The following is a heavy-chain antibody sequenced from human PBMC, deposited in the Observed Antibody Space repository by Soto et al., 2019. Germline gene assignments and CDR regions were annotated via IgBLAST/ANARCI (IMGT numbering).Heavy chain of an antibody. CDR1: GGTFSRYA. D-gene: IGHD3-22*01. Sequence: ASVKVSCKASGGTFSRYAISWVRQAPGQGLEWMGGIIPMFGKANYAQKFQGRVTITADESTSTAYMELSSLRSEDTAVYYCARDGTLYDSSGYYYLYWGQGTLVTVSS. V-gene: IGHV1-69*13. J-gene: IGHJ4*02. CDR3: ARDGTLYDSSGYYYLY. CDR2: IIPMFGKA.